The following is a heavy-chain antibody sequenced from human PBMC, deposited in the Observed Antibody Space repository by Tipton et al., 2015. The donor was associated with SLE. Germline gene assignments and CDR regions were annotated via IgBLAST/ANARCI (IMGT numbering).Heavy chain of an antibody. CDR3: ARARVSEGYFQH. CDR1: GFTFSSYS. J-gene: IGHJ1*01. V-gene: IGHV3-21*03. Sequence: GSLRLSCAASGFTFSSYSMNWVRKAPGKGLEWVSSISSSSSYIYYADSVKGRFTISRDNAKNSLYLQMNSLRAEDTAVYYCARARVSEGYFQHWGQGTLVTVSS. D-gene: IGHD6-13*01. CDR2: ISSSSSYI.